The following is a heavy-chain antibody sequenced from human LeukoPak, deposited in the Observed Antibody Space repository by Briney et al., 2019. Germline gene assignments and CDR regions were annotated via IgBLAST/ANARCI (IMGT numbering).Heavy chain of an antibody. CDR1: GGSISSYY. CDR3: ARHWGYNSVWPGHWYFDI. V-gene: IGHV4-59*08. CDR2: VYYSGGT. D-gene: IGHD6-19*01. J-gene: IGHJ2*01. Sequence: SETLSLTCTVSGGSISSYYWNWIRQPPGKGLEWIGHVYYSGGTNYNPSLESRVTVSVDTSKNQISLKLTSVTAADTAVYYCARHWGYNSVWPGHWYFDIWGRGTQVTVSS.